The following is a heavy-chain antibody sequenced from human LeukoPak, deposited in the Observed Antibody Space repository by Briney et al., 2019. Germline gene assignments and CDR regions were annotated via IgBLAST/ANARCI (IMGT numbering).Heavy chain of an antibody. CDR2: MNPNSGNT. V-gene: IGHV1-8*02. CDR3: ARGSSSWYRGQYYFDY. Sequence: GASVKVSCKTSGYTFTSYGINWVRQATGQGLEWMGWMNPNSGNTGYAQKFQGRVTMTRNTSISTAYMELSSLRSEDTAVYYCARGSSSWYRGQYYFDYWGQGTLVTVSS. CDR1: GYTFTSYG. J-gene: IGHJ4*02. D-gene: IGHD6-13*01.